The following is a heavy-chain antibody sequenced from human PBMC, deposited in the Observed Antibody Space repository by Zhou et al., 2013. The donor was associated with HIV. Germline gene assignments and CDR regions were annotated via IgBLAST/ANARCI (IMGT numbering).Heavy chain of an antibody. V-gene: IGHV1-46*01. J-gene: IGHJ6*03. CDR1: GDTFSSFS. Sequence: QVQLVQSGAEVRKPGSSVKVSCKASGDTFSSFSFSWVRQAPGQGLEWMGIINPSGGSTSYAQKFQGRVTMTRDTSTSTVYMELSSLRSEDTAVYYCARAYGGDYYYYYMDVWGKGTTVTVSS. CDR2: INPSGGST. CDR3: ARAYGGDYYYYYMDV. D-gene: IGHD4-17*01.